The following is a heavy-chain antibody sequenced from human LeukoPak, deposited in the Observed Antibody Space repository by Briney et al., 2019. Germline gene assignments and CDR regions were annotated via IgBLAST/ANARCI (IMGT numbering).Heavy chain of an antibody. J-gene: IGHJ4*02. Sequence: GGSLRLSCAASGFTFSSYAMSWVRQAPGKGLEWVAGISGSGGGTNYADSVKGRFTISRDNSKNTLYLQMNSLRAEDTAVYFCAKRGVVIRVFLVGFHKEAYYFDSWGLGALVTVSS. V-gene: IGHV3-23*01. CDR2: ISGSGGGT. D-gene: IGHD2-21*01. CDR3: AKRGVVIRVFLVGFHKEAYYFDS. CDR1: GFTFSSYA.